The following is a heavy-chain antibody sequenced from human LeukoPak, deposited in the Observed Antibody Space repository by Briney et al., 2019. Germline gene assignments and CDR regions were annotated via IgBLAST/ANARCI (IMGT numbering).Heavy chain of an antibody. Sequence: SETLSLTCTVSGGSISSSSYYWSWIRQPPGKGLEWIGYIYYSGSTNYNPSLKSRVTISVDTSKNQFSLKLSSVTAVDTAVYYCARDRVRGNSNPFFDYWGQGTLVTVSS. D-gene: IGHD4-11*01. CDR2: IYYSGST. CDR3: ARDRVRGNSNPFFDY. J-gene: IGHJ4*02. CDR1: GGSISSSSYY. V-gene: IGHV4-61*01.